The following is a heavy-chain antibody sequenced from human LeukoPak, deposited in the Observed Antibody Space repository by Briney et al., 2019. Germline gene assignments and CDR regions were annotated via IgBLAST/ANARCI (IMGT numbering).Heavy chain of an antibody. V-gene: IGHV3-11*03. Sequence: GSLRLSCAASGFTFSDYYMSWIRQAPGKGLEWVSYISPSGRHTNYADSVKGRFTISRDNAKNSLYLQMNSLRAEDTAVYYCARQPSSQNFDYWGQGALVTVPS. J-gene: IGHJ4*02. CDR2: ISPSGRHT. D-gene: IGHD6-13*01. CDR3: ARQPSSQNFDY. CDR1: GFTFSDYY.